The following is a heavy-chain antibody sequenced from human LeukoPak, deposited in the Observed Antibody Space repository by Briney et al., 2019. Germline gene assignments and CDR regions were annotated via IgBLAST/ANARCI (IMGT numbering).Heavy chain of an antibody. CDR2: FDPEDGET. Sequence: SVKVSCKVSGYTLTELSMHWVRLAPGKGLEWMGGFDPEDGETIYAQKFQGRVTMTEDTSTDTAYMELSSLRSEDTAVYYCATTYGSGGEDYFDYWGQGTLVTVSS. CDR3: ATTYGSGGEDYFDY. J-gene: IGHJ4*02. CDR1: GYTLTELS. D-gene: IGHD3-10*01. V-gene: IGHV1-24*01.